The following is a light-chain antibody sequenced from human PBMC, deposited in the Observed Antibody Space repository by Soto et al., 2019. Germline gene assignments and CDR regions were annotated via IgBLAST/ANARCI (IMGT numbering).Light chain of an antibody. CDR1: SSDVGAYNY. J-gene: IGLJ1*01. CDR2: DVS. CDR3: SSFTTSSTAV. Sequence: QSALTQPASVCGSPGQSITISCTGSSSDVGAYNYVSWYQQHPGKAPKLMIYDVSDRPSGVSNRFSASKSGNTASLTISGLQAEDEAEYYCSSFTTSSTAVFGTGTKVTVL. V-gene: IGLV2-14*01.